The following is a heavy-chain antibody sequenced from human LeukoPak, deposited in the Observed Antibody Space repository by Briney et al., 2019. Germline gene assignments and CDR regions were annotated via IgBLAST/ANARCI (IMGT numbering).Heavy chain of an antibody. CDR1: GFTFSSYA. J-gene: IGHJ4*02. D-gene: IGHD3-10*01. V-gene: IGHV3-30*01. CDR3: ARDSTYYYDSGSSGPHYFDN. Sequence: GGSLRLPCAASGFTFSSYAMHWVRQAPGKGLEWVSIISSGGVYEYYADSVKGRFTISRDNSKNTLYLQLNSLRTEDTAVYYCARDSTYYYDSGSSGPHYFDNWGQGTLVTVSS. CDR2: ISSGGVYE.